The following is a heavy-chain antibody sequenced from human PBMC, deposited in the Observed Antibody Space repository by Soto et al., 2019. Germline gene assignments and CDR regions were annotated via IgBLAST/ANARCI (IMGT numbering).Heavy chain of an antibody. V-gene: IGHV1-2*04. Sequence: QVQLVQSGAEVKKPGASVKVSCKASGYTFTGYYMHWVRQAPGQGLEWMGWINPNSGGTNYAQKFQGWVTMTRDTSISTAYMELSRLRSDDTAVYYCARASMVRGQGYYYGMEVWGQGPTVTVSS. CDR2: INPNSGGT. CDR3: ARASMVRGQGYYYGMEV. D-gene: IGHD3-10*01. J-gene: IGHJ6*02. CDR1: GYTFTGYY.